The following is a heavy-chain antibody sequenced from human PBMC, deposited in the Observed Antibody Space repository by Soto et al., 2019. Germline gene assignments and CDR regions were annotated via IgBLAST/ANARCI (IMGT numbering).Heavy chain of an antibody. Sequence: PSETLSLTCTVSGGSISSGDYYWRWIRQPPGKGLEWTGYIYYSGSTYYNPSLKSRVPISVDTSKNQFSLKLISVTAADTAVYYCARDYRSSSSSPYYDYYGMDVWGQGTTVTVSS. D-gene: IGHD6-6*01. J-gene: IGHJ6*02. CDR1: GGSISSGDYY. V-gene: IGHV4-30-4*01. CDR3: ARDYRSSSSSPYYDYYGMDV. CDR2: IYYSGST.